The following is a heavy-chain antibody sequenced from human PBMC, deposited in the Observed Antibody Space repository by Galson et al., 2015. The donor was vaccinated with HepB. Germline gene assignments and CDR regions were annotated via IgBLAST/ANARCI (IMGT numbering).Heavy chain of an antibody. CDR2: ISYDGSNK. Sequence: SLRLSCAASGFTFSSYGMHWVRQAPGKGLEWVAVISYDGSNKYYADSVKGRFTISRDNSKNTLYLQMNSLRAEDTAVYYCAKRLYYYDSSGYYDAFDIWGQGTMVTVSS. J-gene: IGHJ3*02. CDR1: GFTFSSYG. CDR3: AKRLYYYDSSGYYDAFDI. D-gene: IGHD3-22*01. V-gene: IGHV3-30*18.